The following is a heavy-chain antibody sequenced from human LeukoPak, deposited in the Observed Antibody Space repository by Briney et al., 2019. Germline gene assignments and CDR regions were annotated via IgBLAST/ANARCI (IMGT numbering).Heavy chain of an antibody. CDR3: ARGYLGYGSGSYYNSYYFNY. CDR2: IYYSGST. V-gene: IGHV4-59*12. CDR1: GGSISSYY. J-gene: IGHJ4*02. Sequence: SETLSLTCTVSGGSISSYYWSWIRQPPGKGLEWIGYIYYSGSTNYNPSLKSRVTISVDTSKNQFSLKLSSVTAADTAVYYCARGYLGYGSGSYYNSYYFNYWGQGTLVTVSS. D-gene: IGHD3-10*01.